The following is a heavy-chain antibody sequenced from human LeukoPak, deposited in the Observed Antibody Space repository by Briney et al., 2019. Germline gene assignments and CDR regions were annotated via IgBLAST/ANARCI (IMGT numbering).Heavy chain of an antibody. Sequence: SETLSLTCTVSGGSISSYYWSWIRQPPGKGLEWIGYIYYSGSTNYNPSLKSRVTMSVDTSKNQFSLKLSSVTAADTAVYYCARDRAGVFGVVIIDYWGQGTLVTVSS. CDR1: GGSISSYY. CDR3: ARDRAGVFGVVIIDY. CDR2: IYYSGST. D-gene: IGHD3-3*01. V-gene: IGHV4-59*12. J-gene: IGHJ4*02.